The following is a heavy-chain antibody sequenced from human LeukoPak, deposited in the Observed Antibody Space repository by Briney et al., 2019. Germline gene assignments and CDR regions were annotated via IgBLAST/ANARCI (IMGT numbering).Heavy chain of an antibody. D-gene: IGHD3-3*01. J-gene: IGHJ4*02. V-gene: IGHV3-15*01. CDR1: GFTFSNAW. CDR2: IKSKTDGGTT. CDR3: TTDLYYDFWSGYGFDY. Sequence: GRSLRLSCAASGFTFSNAWMSWVRQAPGKGLEWVGRIKSKTDGGTTDYAAPVKGRFTISRDDSKNTLYLQMKSLKTEDTAVYYCTTDLYYDFWSGYGFDYWGQGTLVTVSS.